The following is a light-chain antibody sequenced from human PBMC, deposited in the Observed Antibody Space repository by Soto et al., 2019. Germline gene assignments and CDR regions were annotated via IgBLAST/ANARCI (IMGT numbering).Light chain of an antibody. CDR1: DSISPW. CDR2: KAS. CDR3: QHYNSYSEA. J-gene: IGKJ5*01. V-gene: IGKV1-5*03. Sequence: DIQMTQSPSTMAASVGDRVTITCRASDSISPWVAWYQQKPGKAPKLLIYKASTLKSGVPSRFSGSGSGTEFTLTISSLQPDDFATYYCQHYNSYSEAFGQGTRLEI.